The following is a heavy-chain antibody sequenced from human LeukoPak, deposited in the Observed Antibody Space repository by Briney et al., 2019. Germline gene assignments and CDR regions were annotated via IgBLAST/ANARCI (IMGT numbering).Heavy chain of an antibody. J-gene: IGHJ4*02. D-gene: IGHD4-17*01. V-gene: IGHV3-20*04. CDR2: INWNGGST. Sequence: VGSLRLSCAPSGFSFDDYAMSWVRQAPGKGREWVAGINWNGGSTGYADPVKGRFTISRDNAKNSLYLQMNSLRAEDTALYYCASDSVTSWNDYWGQGTLVTVSS. CDR3: ASDSVTSWNDY. CDR1: GFSFDDYA.